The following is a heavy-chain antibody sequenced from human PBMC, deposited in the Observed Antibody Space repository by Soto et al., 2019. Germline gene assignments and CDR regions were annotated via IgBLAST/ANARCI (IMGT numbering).Heavy chain of an antibody. CDR3: AKEFSSHYYVSIFHD. V-gene: IGHV3-23*01. J-gene: IGHJ4*02. CDR1: GFTFSSYA. Sequence: GGSLRLSCAASGFTFSSYAMTWVRQAPGKGLEWVSSIYGSVGKTFYARSVQGRFTISRDNFKNTLYLQMNSVRAEDTAVYYCAKEFSSHYYVSIFHDWGQGTLVTVSS. CDR2: IYGSVGKT. D-gene: IGHD3-10*02.